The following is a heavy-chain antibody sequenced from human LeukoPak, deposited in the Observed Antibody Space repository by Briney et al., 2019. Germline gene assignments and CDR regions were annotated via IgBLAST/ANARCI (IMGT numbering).Heavy chain of an antibody. CDR1: GFTVSSNC. V-gene: IGHV3-66*02. CDR2: IYSGGST. D-gene: IGHD2-21*02. Sequence: GGSLRLSCAASGFTVSSNCMSWVRQAPGKGLEWVSVIYSGGSTYYADSVKGRFTISRDNSKNTLYLQMNSLRAEDTAVYYCARDRLVTAIRYYYYGMDVWGQGTTVTVSS. J-gene: IGHJ6*02. CDR3: ARDRLVTAIRYYYYGMDV.